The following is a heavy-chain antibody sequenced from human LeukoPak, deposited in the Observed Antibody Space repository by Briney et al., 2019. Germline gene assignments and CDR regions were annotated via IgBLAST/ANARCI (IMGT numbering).Heavy chain of an antibody. CDR1: GFSLSNFQ. CDR2: TSSDLNVK. J-gene: IGHJ4*02. CDR3: AREGYYGSGSPPSLYFDY. Sequence: AGGSLRLSCVASGFSLSNFQMYWVRQAPGKGLEWVAVTSSDLNVKLYADSVKGRFTISRDNSRSTLYLQMNRLRPEDTAIYYCAREGYYGSGSPPSLYFDYWGQGTLVTVSS. D-gene: IGHD3-10*01. V-gene: IGHV3-30*03.